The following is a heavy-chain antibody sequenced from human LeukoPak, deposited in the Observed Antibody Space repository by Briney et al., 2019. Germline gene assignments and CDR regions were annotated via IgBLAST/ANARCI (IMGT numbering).Heavy chain of an antibody. CDR3: ARDRGGSGTSCYDY. D-gene: IGHD2-2*01. Sequence: ASVKVSCKASGYTFTGYYMHWVRQAPGQGLEWMGRINPNSGGTNYAQKFQGRVTMTRDTSISTAYMELSRLRSEDTAVYYCARDRGGSGTSCYDYWGQGTLVTVSS. V-gene: IGHV1-2*06. J-gene: IGHJ4*02. CDR2: INPNSGGT. CDR1: GYTFTGYY.